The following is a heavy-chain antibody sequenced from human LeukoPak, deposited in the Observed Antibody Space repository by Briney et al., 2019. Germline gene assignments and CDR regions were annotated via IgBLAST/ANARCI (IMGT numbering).Heavy chain of an antibody. CDR2: IIPIFGTA. Sequence: SVKVSFKASGGTFSSYAISWVRQAPGQGREWMGGIIPIFGTANYAQKFQGRVTITTDESTSTAYMELSSLRSEDTAVYYCARQNWGNFDYWRQGTLVTVSS. J-gene: IGHJ4*02. CDR3: ARQNWGNFDY. D-gene: IGHD7-27*01. CDR1: GGTFSSYA. V-gene: IGHV1-69*05.